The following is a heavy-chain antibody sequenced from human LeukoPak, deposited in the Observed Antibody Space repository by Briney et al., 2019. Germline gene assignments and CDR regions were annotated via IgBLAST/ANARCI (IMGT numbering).Heavy chain of an antibody. D-gene: IGHD4-11*01. CDR1: GFTFSSYA. Sequence: GGSLRLSYAASGFTFSSYAMSWVRQAPGKGLEWVSGISGSGGSTYYADSVKGRFTISRDNSKNTLYLQMNSLRAEDTAVYYCARWKYSNYIYYFDYWGQGTLVTVSS. J-gene: IGHJ4*02. CDR3: ARWKYSNYIYYFDY. CDR2: ISGSGGST. V-gene: IGHV3-23*01.